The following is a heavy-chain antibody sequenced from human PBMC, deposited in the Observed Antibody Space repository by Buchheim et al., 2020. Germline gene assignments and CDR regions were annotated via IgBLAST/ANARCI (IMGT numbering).Heavy chain of an antibody. D-gene: IGHD6-25*01. CDR1: GFTFSSYA. CDR2: ISYDGSNK. V-gene: IGHV3-30-3*01. CDR3: ARHEVSGYGGLDY. Sequence: QVQLVESGGGVVQPGRSLRLSCAASGFTFSSYAMHWVRQAPGKGLEWVAVISYDGSNKYYADSVKGRFTIYRDNSKNTLYLQMNSLRAEDTAVYYCARHEVSGYGGLDYWGQGTL. J-gene: IGHJ4*02.